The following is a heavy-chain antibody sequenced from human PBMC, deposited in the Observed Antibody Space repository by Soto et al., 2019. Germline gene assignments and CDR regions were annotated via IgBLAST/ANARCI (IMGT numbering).Heavy chain of an antibody. CDR3: SRQDPVGVVQNDALDF. J-gene: IGHJ3*01. D-gene: IGHD2-8*01. V-gene: IGHV3-73*01. CDR2: IRNKGNSYAT. Sequence: PGGSLRLSCAASGFTFSVSAMHWVRQASGKGLEWVGRIRNKGNSYATEYTASVKDRFTISRDDSKNTVYLQMNSLKTEDTAVYYCSRQDPVGVVQNDALDFWGQGTVVTVSS. CDR1: GFTFSVSA.